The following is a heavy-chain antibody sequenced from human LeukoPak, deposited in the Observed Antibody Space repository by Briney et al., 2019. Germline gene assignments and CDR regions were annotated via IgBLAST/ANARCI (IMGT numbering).Heavy chain of an antibody. CDR1: GYRFTTYG. J-gene: IGHJ4*02. D-gene: IGHD2-2*03. Sequence: ASEVSCKASGYRFTTYGISWVRQAPGQGLEWMGWINAYSGNTDYTQNLQGRVTMATDTSTATAYMELRSLRSDDTAVYYCVFGECSSTSCYPRRDYWGQGTLVTASS. CDR3: VFGECSSTSCYPRRDY. V-gene: IGHV1-18*01. CDR2: INAYSGNT.